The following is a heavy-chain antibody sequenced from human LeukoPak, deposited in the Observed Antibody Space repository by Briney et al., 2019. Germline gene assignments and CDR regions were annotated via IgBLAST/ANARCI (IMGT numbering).Heavy chain of an antibody. J-gene: IGHJ6*02. CDR1: GGSFSGYY. Sequence: LSLTCAVYGGSFSGYYWSWIRQAPGKGLEWVSYISSSGSTIYYADSVKGRFTISRDNAKNSLYLQMNSLRAEDTAVYYCARDWEPYYDSSGSGMDVWGQGTTVTVSS. D-gene: IGHD3-22*01. CDR3: ARDWEPYYDSSGSGMDV. CDR2: ISSSGSTI. V-gene: IGHV3-11*01.